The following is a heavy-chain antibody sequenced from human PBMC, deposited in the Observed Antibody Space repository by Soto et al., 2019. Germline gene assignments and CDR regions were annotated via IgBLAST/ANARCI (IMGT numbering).Heavy chain of an antibody. Sequence: QVQLVQSGAEVKKPGASVKVSCKASGYTFTSYGISWVRQAPGQGLEWMGWISAYNGNTNYAQKLQGRVTMTTDTSTSTADMELRSLRSDDTAVYYCARDKVGERYYYGSRSNYYGMDVWGQGTTVTVSS. D-gene: IGHD3-10*01. J-gene: IGHJ6*02. CDR2: ISAYNGNT. CDR3: ARDKVGERYYYGSRSNYYGMDV. CDR1: GYTFTSYG. V-gene: IGHV1-18*01.